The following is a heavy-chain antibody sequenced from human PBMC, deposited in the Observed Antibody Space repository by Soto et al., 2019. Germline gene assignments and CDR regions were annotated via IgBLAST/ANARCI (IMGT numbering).Heavy chain of an antibody. Sequence: QVQLQESGPGLVKPSETLSLTCTVSGGSISSYYWSWIRQPAGKGLEWIGRIYTSGSTNYNPSLKSRVTMSVDTSKNQFSLKLSSVTAADTAVYYCAREIQQLIYSREGDYYGMDVWGQGTTVTVSS. D-gene: IGHD5-12*01. CDR1: GGSISSYY. CDR3: AREIQQLIYSREGDYYGMDV. J-gene: IGHJ6*02. V-gene: IGHV4-4*07. CDR2: IYTSGST.